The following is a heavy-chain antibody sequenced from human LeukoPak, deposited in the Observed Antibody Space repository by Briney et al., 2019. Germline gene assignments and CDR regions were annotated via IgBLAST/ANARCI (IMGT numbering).Heavy chain of an antibody. D-gene: IGHD6-13*01. V-gene: IGHV3-48*01. J-gene: IGHJ3*02. Sequence: GGSLRLSCAASGFTFSNYSMNWVRQAPGKGLEWVSYISSSGSVIYYADSVKGRFTISRDNAKNSVYLQMNNLGAEDTAVYYCARDGGSSWYGACDIWGQGTMVTVSS. CDR1: GFTFSNYS. CDR2: ISSSGSVI. CDR3: ARDGGSSWYGACDI.